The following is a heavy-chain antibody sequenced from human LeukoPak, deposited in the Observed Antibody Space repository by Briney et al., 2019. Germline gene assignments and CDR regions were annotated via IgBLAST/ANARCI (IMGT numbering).Heavy chain of an antibody. CDR2: IDPYGST. V-gene: IGHV3-74*01. CDR3: ARTHLAVVGRTPDY. Sequence: PGGSLRLSCAASGFTFSSFWMLWVRQDPGKGLVWVSRIDPYGSTSYADSVKGGFTISRDNAKNTLYLQMSSLRADDTAVYYCARTHLAVVGRTPDYWGQGTLVTVSS. D-gene: IGHD6-19*01. J-gene: IGHJ4*02. CDR1: GFTFSSFW.